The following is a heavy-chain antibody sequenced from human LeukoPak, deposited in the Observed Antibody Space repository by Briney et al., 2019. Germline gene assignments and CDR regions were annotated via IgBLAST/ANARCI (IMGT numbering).Heavy chain of an antibody. CDR3: ARVANGIAARPPDY. CDR1: GYTFTSYG. D-gene: IGHD6-6*01. J-gene: IGHJ4*02. V-gene: IGHV1-18*01. CDR2: ISAYNGNT. Sequence: ASVKASCKASGYTFTSYGISWVRQAPGQGLEWMGWISAYNGNTNYAQKLQGRVTMTTVTSTSTAYMELRSLRSDDTAVYYCARVANGIAARPPDYWGQGTLVTVSS.